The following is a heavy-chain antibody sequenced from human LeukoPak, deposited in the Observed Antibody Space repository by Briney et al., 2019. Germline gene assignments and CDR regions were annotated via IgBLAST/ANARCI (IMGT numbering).Heavy chain of an antibody. Sequence: PSETLSLTCTVSGGSISSGGYYWSWIRQPPGKGLEWIGYIYYSGSTNYNPSLKSRVTISVDTSKNQFSLKLCSVTAAGTAVYYCARVGRGWLDRIDAFDIWGQGTMVTVSS. V-gene: IGHV4-61*08. CDR2: IYYSGST. CDR1: GGSISSGGYY. J-gene: IGHJ3*02. CDR3: ARVGRGWLDRIDAFDI. D-gene: IGHD3-22*01.